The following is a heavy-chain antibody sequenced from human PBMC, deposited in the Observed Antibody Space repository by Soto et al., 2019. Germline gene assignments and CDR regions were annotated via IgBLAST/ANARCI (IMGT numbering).Heavy chain of an antibody. CDR1: GNSISTTNW. J-gene: IGHJ4*02. CDR3: ARDVGFHYDGSPSGQFDF. CDR2: IYHSGSS. V-gene: IGHV4-4*02. D-gene: IGHD3-22*01. Sequence: QVELQESGPGLVKPSGTPSLTCAVFGNSISTTNWWSWVRQSPGKGLEWIGEIYHSGSSNYNPSLKSRVTISLDKSKNQFYLKVTSVTAADTAVYYCARDVGFHYDGSPSGQFDFWGQGTLVIVSS.